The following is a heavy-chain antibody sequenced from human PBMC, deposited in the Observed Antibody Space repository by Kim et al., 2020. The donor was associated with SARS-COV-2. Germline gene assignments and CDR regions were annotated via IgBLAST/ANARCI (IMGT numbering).Heavy chain of an antibody. CDR2: IFTNDKT. Sequence: GGSLRLTCEASGFIVSTYYMSWVRQAPGKGLEWVSVIFTNDKTDHADSVKGRFTISRDNSNNILYLQMDSLRAEDAAVYFCVKHSSTNHFEYWGQGTLVTVSS. J-gene: IGHJ4*02. CDR1: GFIVSTYY. CDR3: VKHSSTNHFEY. V-gene: IGHV3-66*04. D-gene: IGHD6-13*01.